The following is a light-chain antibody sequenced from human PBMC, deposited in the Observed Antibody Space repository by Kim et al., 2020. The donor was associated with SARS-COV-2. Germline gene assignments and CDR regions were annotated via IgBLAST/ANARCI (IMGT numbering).Light chain of an antibody. CDR3: SSCTTSSTYV. CDR2: DVS. Sequence: GQSFTISCPGTSSDVGGYDYVSWYQHHPGKAPKLMIYDVSKRPSGVSNRFSGSKSGNTASLTISGLQAEDEADYFCSSCTTSSTYVFGTGTKVTVL. J-gene: IGLJ1*01. V-gene: IGLV2-14*03. CDR1: SSDVGGYDY.